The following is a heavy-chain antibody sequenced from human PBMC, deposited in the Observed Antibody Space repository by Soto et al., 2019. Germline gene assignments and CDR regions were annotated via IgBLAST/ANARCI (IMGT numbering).Heavy chain of an antibody. J-gene: IGHJ6*01. CDR3: AITLGGNYFGMDV. D-gene: IGHD3-16*01. Sequence: QLQVQEAGPGLVKPSETLSLTCTVSGGSISSSTYYWGWIRQPPGKGLEWIGSFYYSGSTDYNPSLKSRVTISIDTSKNQFSLNLSSVTAADTGVYYCAITLGGNYFGMDVWGHGNSVTASS. CDR1: GGSISSSTYY. V-gene: IGHV4-39*01. CDR2: FYYSGST.